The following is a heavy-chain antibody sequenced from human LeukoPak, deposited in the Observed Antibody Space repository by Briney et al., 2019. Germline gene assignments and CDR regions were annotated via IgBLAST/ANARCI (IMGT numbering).Heavy chain of an antibody. V-gene: IGHV3-30*02. CDR2: IRYDASNK. CDR1: GFTFSTYG. CDR3: ASSPLGAGITY. Sequence: PGGSLRLSCAASGFTFSTYGMHWVRQAPGKGLEWVAFIRYDASNKYYADSAKGRFTVSRDNSKSTLWLQMNSLRAEDTALYYCASSPLGAGITYWGQGTLVTVSS. J-gene: IGHJ4*02. D-gene: IGHD1-14*01.